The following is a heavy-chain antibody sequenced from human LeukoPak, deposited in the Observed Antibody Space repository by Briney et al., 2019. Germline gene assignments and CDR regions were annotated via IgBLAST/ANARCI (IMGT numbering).Heavy chain of an antibody. CDR1: EFTFSRYW. V-gene: IGHV3-74*03. J-gene: IGHJ5*02. CDR3: PRERDSNWFDP. CDR2: VSPDGLTT. Sequence: GGSLRLSCAASEFTFSRYWMHWVRQAPGKGRVWVSRVSPDGLTTKYADSVKGRFTISRDNAKNTLYLQMNSLRDEDTAMYYCPRERDSNWFDPWGQGTLVTVSS.